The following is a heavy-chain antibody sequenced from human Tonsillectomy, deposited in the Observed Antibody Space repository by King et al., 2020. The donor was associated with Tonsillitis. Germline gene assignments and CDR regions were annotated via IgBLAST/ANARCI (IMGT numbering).Heavy chain of an antibody. CDR3: TKDPDYYDSSTS. Sequence: VQLVESGGALVQPGRSLRLSCAASGFSFDDYAMHWVRQAPGKGLEWVSGISWNSGTIGYADSVKGRFTISRDNAKNFLYLQMNSLSAEDTALYYCTKDPDYYDSSTSWGQGTLVTVSS. D-gene: IGHD3-22*01. V-gene: IGHV3-9*01. J-gene: IGHJ4*02. CDR1: GFSFDDYA. CDR2: ISWNSGTI.